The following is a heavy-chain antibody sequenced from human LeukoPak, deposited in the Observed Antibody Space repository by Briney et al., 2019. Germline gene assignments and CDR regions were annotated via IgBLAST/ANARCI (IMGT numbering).Heavy chain of an antibody. J-gene: IGHJ4*02. D-gene: IGHD3-22*01. CDR3: ARSSYYYDSSGPSDY. V-gene: IGHV4-31*03. CDR1: GGSISSGGYY. Sequence: SETLSLTCTVSGGSISSGGYYWSWIRQHPGKGLEWIGYIYYSGSTYYNPSLKSRVTISVDTSKNQFSLKLSSVTAADTAVYYCARSSYYYDSSGPSDYWGQGTLVTVSS. CDR2: IYYSGST.